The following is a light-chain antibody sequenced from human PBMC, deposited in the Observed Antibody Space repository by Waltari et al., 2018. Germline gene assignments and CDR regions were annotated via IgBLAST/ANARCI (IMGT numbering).Light chain of an antibody. J-gene: IGLJ3*02. CDR1: NSDIGGYSY. CDR2: GFS. CDR3: NSFSNSRTWV. Sequence: QSALTQPASVSGSPRQSITIPCTGTNSDIGGYSYVSWYQHHPGKAPQLLIFGFSDPASRVSNRLLCLQACNTASLTISWVPAEGGAGYYLNSFSNSRTWVVGGGT. V-gene: IGLV2-14*03.